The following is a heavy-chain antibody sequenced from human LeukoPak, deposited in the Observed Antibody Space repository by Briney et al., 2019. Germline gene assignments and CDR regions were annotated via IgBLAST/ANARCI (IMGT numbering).Heavy chain of an antibody. V-gene: IGHV3-13*01. J-gene: IGHJ4*02. Sequence: GGSLRLSCAASGFTFSSYDIHWVRQATGKGLEWVSGIGTAGEIYYPDSVKGRFTISRDNSKNTLHVQMNSLRAEDTAVYYCAKNFYGSGSYLEGRFDYWGQGTLVTVSS. CDR3: AKNFYGSGSYLEGRFDY. D-gene: IGHD3-10*01. CDR2: IGTAGEI. CDR1: GFTFSSYD.